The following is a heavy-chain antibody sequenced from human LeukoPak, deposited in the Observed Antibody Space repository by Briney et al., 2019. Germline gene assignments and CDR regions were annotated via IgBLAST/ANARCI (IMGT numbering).Heavy chain of an antibody. V-gene: IGHV3-23*01. CDR3: AQIHDHGDYVAF. CDR2: ISGSGGTT. D-gene: IGHD1-1*01. J-gene: IGHJ4*02. CDR1: GFTFRNYG. Sequence: PGGSLRLSCAAPGFTFRNYGMTWVRQARGKGLEWVAGISGSGGTTHYSDSVKGRCTISRDNSKNTLSLQINSLRTEDTAVYYCAQIHDHGDYVAFWGQGALVTVSS.